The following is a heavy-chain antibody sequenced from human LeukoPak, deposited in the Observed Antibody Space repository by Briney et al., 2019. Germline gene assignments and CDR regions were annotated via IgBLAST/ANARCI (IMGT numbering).Heavy chain of an antibody. D-gene: IGHD4-17*01. CDR1: GFTFSSYG. V-gene: IGHV3-30*02. J-gene: IGHJ4*02. CDR2: IQYDGSNK. Sequence: GGSLRLSCAASGFTFSSYGMHWVRQAPGKGLEWVAFIQYDGSNKYYADSVKGRFTISRDNSKNTLYLQMNSLRAEDTAVYYCAKGPYGDYADAFDYWGQGTLVTVSS. CDR3: AKGPYGDYADAFDY.